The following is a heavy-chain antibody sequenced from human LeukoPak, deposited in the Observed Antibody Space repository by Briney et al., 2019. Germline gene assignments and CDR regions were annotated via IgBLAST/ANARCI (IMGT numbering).Heavy chain of an antibody. Sequence: ASVKVSCKASGYTFTSYYMHWVRQAPGQGLEWMGWISAYNGNTHYAQKLQGRVTMTTDTSTSTAYMELRSLRSDDTTVYYCAREGLDRVGFDYWGQGTLVTVSS. V-gene: IGHV1-18*04. D-gene: IGHD3-22*01. CDR1: GYTFTSYY. CDR3: AREGLDRVGFDY. J-gene: IGHJ4*02. CDR2: ISAYNGNT.